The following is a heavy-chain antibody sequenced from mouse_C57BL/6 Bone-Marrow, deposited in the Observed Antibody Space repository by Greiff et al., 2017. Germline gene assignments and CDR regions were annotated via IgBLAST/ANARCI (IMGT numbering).Heavy chain of an antibody. CDR2: IDPSASAT. CDR1: GFTFTSYW. D-gene: IGHD1-1*01. J-gene: IGHJ2*01. CDR3: ARSDPIRGYFDY. Sequence: QVQLKQPGAELVRPGSSVKLSCKASGFTFTSYWMHWVQQRPIQGLEWIGNIDPSASATHYNQKFKDKATLTVHKSSSTAYMQLSSLTSEDSAVYYCARSDPIRGYFDYWGQGTTLTVSS. V-gene: IGHV1-52*01.